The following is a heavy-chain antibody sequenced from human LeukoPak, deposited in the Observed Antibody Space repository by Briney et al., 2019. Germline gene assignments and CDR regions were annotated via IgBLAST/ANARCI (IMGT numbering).Heavy chain of an antibody. J-gene: IGHJ4*02. V-gene: IGHV3-7*01. Sequence: GGSLRLSCAASGFTFSSYWMSWVRQAPGKGLEWVANIKQDGSEKYYMDSVKGRFTISRDNAKNSLYLQMNSLRAEDTAVYYCASAPMTYSGTYYGEDYWGQGTLVTVST. CDR2: IKQDGSEK. CDR3: ASAPMTYSGTYYGEDY. CDR1: GFTFSSYW. D-gene: IGHD1-26*01.